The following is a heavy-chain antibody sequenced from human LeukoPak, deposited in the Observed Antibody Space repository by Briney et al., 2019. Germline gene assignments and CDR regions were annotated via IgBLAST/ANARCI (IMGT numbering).Heavy chain of an antibody. V-gene: IGHV6-1*01. CDR2: TYYRSKWYN. CDR3: ARAFYCSGGSCYSNWFDP. D-gene: IGHD2-15*01. J-gene: IGHJ5*02. CDR1: GDSVSSNSAA. Sequence: SQTLSLTCAISGDSVSSNSAAWNWIRQSPSRGLEWLGRTYYRSKWYNDYAVSVKSRITINPDTSKNQFSLQLNSVTPEDTAVYYCARAFYCSGGSCYSNWFDPWGQGTLVTVSS.